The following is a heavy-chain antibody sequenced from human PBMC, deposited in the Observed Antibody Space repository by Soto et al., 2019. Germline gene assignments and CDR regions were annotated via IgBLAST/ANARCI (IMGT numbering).Heavy chain of an antibody. V-gene: IGHV3-48*02. CDR1: GFTFSSYS. CDR3: AREKYYYDSSGYSYYFDY. D-gene: IGHD3-22*01. J-gene: IGHJ4*02. Sequence: GGSLRLSCAASGFTFSSYSMNWVRQAPGKGLEWVSYISRSSSTIYYADSVKGRFTISRDNAKNSLYLQMNSLRDEDTAVYYCAREKYYYDSSGYSYYFDYWGQGTLVTVSS. CDR2: ISRSSSTI.